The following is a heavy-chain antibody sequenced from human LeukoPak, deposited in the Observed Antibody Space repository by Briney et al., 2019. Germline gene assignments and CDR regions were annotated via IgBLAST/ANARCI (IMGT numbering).Heavy chain of an antibody. CDR1: GYSFTSYW. Sequence: GESLKISCKGSGYSFTSYWIGWVRQMPGKGLEWMGILYPGDSDTRYSPSFQGQVTISADKSISTAYLQWSSLKASDTAMYHCARQKGGWYSGYYGMDVWGQGTTVTVSS. CDR2: LYPGDSDT. D-gene: IGHD6-19*01. J-gene: IGHJ6*02. V-gene: IGHV5-51*01. CDR3: ARQKGGWYSGYYGMDV.